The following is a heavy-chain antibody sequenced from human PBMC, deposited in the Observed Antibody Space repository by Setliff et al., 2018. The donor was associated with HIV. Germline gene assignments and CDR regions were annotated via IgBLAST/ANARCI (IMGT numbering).Heavy chain of an antibody. CDR3: ARRDGRSMNAFQI. CDR2: IYPDDSDI. D-gene: IGHD2-21*01. V-gene: IGHV5-51*01. Sequence: GESLKLSCKALDYTFTTYWIAWVRQMPGEGLEWMGIIYPDDSDIRYNPSFQNQITISADKSNATAYLQLNNLKASDTATYYCARRDGRSMNAFQIWGPGTMVTVS. J-gene: IGHJ3*01. CDR1: DYTFTTYW.